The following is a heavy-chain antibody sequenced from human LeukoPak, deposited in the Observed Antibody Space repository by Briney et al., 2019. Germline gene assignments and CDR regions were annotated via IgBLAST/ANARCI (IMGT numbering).Heavy chain of an antibody. CDR2: IIPIFGTA. CDR1: GGTFSSYA. V-gene: IGHV1-69*13. Sequence: SVKVSCKASGGTFSSYAISWVRQAPGQRLEWMGGIIPIFGTANYAQKFQGRVTITADESTSTAYMELSSLRSEDTAVYYCARDLGWGRGVIEGENWFDPWGQGTLVTVSS. J-gene: IGHJ5*02. CDR3: ARDLGWGRGVIEGENWFDP. D-gene: IGHD1-26*01.